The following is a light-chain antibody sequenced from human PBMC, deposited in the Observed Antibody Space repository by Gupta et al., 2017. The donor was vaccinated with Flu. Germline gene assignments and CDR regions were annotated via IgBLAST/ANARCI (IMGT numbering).Light chain of an antibody. CDR3: CSYAGSSTVV. CDR1: SSDVGSYNL. V-gene: IGLV2-23*01. Sequence: QSALTQPASVSGSPGQSITISYTGTSSDVGSYNLVSWYQQHPGKAHKLMIYEGSKRPSGVSNRFSGSKSGNTASLTISGLQAEDEADYYCCSYAGSSTVVFGGGTKLTVL. CDR2: EGS. J-gene: IGLJ2*01.